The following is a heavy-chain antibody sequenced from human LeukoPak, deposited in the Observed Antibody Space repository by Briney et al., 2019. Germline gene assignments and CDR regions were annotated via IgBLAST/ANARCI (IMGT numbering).Heavy chain of an antibody. J-gene: IGHJ4*02. Sequence: PGGSLRLSCAASGFSFSTYSMNWVRQAPGKGLEWVSFISSSSTYIYYADSVKGRFTFSRDNAKNSLFLQMSSLRAEDTAVYYCARAGCSGGSCFDYWGQGTLVTVSS. D-gene: IGHD2-15*01. CDR3: ARAGCSGGSCFDY. CDR1: GFSFSTYS. CDR2: ISSSSTYI. V-gene: IGHV3-21*01.